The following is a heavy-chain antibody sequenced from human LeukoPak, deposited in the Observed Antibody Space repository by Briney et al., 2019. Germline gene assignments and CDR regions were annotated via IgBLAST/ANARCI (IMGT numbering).Heavy chain of an antibody. V-gene: IGHV1-69*04. J-gene: IGHJ4*02. CDR2: VIPILGIA. CDR1: GGTFSSYA. CDR3: AGDGDNQWLVPGQNDY. Sequence: ASVKVSCKASGGTFSSYAISWVRQAPGQGLEWMGRVIPILGIANYAQKFQGRVAITADKSTSTAYMELSSLRSEDTAVYYCAGDGDNQWLVPGQNDYWGQGTLVTVSS. D-gene: IGHD6-19*01.